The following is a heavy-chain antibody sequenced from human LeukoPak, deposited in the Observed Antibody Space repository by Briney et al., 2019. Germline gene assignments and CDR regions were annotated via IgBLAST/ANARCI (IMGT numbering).Heavy chain of an antibody. CDR1: GFTFEDYG. D-gene: IGHD1-26*01. CDR2: INSDGTGT. V-gene: IGHV3-74*01. CDR3: ARDSTFVSGSSGAH. Sequence: PGGSLRLSCAASGFTFEDYGMSWVRQAPGKGLVWVSRINSDGTGTTYADSVKGRFTISRDNAKNTVYLQMNSLRAEDTAVYYCARDSTFVSGSSGAHWGQGTLVTVSS. J-gene: IGHJ4*02.